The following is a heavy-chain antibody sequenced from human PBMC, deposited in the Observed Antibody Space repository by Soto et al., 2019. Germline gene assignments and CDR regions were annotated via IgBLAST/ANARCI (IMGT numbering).Heavy chain of an antibody. V-gene: IGHV3-23*01. CDR1: GFTFSAYA. CDR2: VSSSGTRA. J-gene: IGHJ4*02. Sequence: GGSLRLSCAASGFTFSAYAMGWVRQATGKEMEWVAVVSSSGTRAWYGDSVGGRFTISRDNSKNTLYLQMNSLRDEDTAVFYCVRDLDNDPGLLVDYWGLGTLVTVSS. D-gene: IGHD2-21*01. CDR3: VRDLDNDPGLLVDY.